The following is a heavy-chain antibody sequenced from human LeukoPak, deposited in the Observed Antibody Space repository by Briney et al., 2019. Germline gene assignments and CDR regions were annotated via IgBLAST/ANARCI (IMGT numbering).Heavy chain of an antibody. D-gene: IGHD5-24*01. J-gene: IGHJ4*02. V-gene: IGHV1-18*01. Sequence: ASVKVSCKASGYTFTSYGIIWVRQAPGQGLEWMGWISAYNGNTNYAQKLQGRVTMTTDTSTSTAYMELRSLRSDDTAVYYCARDKRRDGYNPLDYWGQGTLVTVSS. CDR2: ISAYNGNT. CDR1: GYTFTSYG. CDR3: ARDKRRDGYNPLDY.